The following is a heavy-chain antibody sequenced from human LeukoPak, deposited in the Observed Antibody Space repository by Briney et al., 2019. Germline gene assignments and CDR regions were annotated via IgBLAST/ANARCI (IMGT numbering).Heavy chain of an antibody. J-gene: IGHJ4*02. CDR2: ISDGGGNT. V-gene: IGHV3-23*01. Sequence: SGGSLRLSCAASGFTFSSYEMNWVRQAPGKGLEWASAISDGGGNTYYADSVKGRFTISRDSSKNTLYLQMNSLRAEDTAVYYCAKGSSGWFGDYFDYWGQGTLVTVSS. CDR3: AKGSSGWFGDYFDY. CDR1: GFTFSSYE. D-gene: IGHD6-19*01.